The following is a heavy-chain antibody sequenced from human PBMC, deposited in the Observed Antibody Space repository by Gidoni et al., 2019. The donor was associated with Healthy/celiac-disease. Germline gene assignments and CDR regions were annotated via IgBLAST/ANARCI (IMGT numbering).Heavy chain of an antibody. CDR1: GGSISSSSYY. CDR3: ATDLRFLEWFPKYDY. V-gene: IGHV4-39*07. Sequence: QLQLQASGPGLVKPSETLSPTCTVSGGSISSSSYYWGWIRQPPGKGLEWIGSIYYSGSTYYNPSLKSRVTISVDTSKNQFSLKLSSVTAADTAVYYCATDLRFLEWFPKYDYWGQGTLVTVSS. J-gene: IGHJ4*02. D-gene: IGHD3-3*01. CDR2: IYYSGST.